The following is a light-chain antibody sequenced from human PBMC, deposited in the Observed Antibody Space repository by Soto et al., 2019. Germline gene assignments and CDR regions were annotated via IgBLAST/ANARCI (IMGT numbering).Light chain of an antibody. J-gene: IGKJ1*01. CDR3: QQYNNWPPWT. V-gene: IGKV3-15*01. CDR1: QSVSSN. CDR2: GAS. Sequence: EIVLTHSPGTLSLSPCEGAALSWSASQSVSSNLAWYQQKPGQAPRLLIYGASTRATGIPARFSGSGSGTEFTLTISSLQSEDFAVYYCQQYNNWPPWTFGQGTKVDIK.